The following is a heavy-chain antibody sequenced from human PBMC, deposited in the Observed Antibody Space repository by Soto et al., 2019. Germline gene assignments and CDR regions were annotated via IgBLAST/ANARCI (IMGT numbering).Heavy chain of an antibody. CDR3: ARGAALTVFDN. D-gene: IGHD6-6*01. J-gene: IGHJ4*02. Sequence: QVQLQESGPGLVKPSETLSLTCTVSGGSLSYYYWSWIRQPPGKGLEWIGYIYYSGNTKYNPSLKSRVTMSVDTSKNQFSLKVTSVTAADTAVYSCARGAALTVFDNWGQGALVTVSS. CDR1: GGSLSYYY. CDR2: IYYSGNT. V-gene: IGHV4-59*01.